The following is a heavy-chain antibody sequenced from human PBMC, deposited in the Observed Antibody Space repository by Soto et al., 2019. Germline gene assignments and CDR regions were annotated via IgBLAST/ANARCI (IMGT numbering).Heavy chain of an antibody. Sequence: QVQLQQWGAGLLKPSETLSLTCAVYGGSFSGYYWSWIRQPPGKGLEWIGEINHSGSTNYNPSLKSRPTISVDTSKNQFSLNLGSVTAADTAVYYCARGPYCSGGNCYRSFDYWGQGTLVTVSS. D-gene: IGHD2-15*01. CDR2: INHSGST. J-gene: IGHJ4*02. CDR1: GGSFSGYY. V-gene: IGHV4-34*01. CDR3: ARGPYCSGGNCYRSFDY.